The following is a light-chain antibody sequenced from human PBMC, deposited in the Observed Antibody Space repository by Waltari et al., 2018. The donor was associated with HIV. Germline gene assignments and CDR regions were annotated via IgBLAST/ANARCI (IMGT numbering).Light chain of an antibody. V-gene: IGLV2-11*03. Sequence: GTYSDVGDYNYVSWYQQHPGKAPKLMIYDVSQRPSGVPDRFSGSKSGNTASLTISGLQADDDADYYCCSFAGTYTIFGGGTKLTVL. CDR1: YSDVGDYNY. CDR3: CSFAGTYTI. CDR2: DVS. J-gene: IGLJ2*01.